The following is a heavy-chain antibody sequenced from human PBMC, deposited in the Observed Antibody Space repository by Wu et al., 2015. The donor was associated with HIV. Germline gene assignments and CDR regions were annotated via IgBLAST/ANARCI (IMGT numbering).Heavy chain of an antibody. D-gene: IGHD2-15*01. CDR3: ARVGVLLTSAELLEYFQH. V-gene: IGHV1-8*02. CDR1: GYTFTSFN. CDR2: MNPKSGSA. Sequence: QVQLAQSGTVVQKPGTAVRVSCRVSGYTFTSFNINWIRHAPGRGLEWVGWMNPKSGSAGFGRDFQGRISMTKNNSISTAYMELSGVTSDDTATYYCARVGVLLTSAELLEYFQHWGQGTVSSSPQ. J-gene: IGHJ1*01.